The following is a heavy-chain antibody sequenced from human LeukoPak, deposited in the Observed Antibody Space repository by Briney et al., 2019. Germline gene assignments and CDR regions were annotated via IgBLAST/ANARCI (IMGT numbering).Heavy chain of an antibody. Sequence: SETLSLTCTVSGDSISRSTYYWAWIRQPPGRGVEWIGSVYYGRSPYFNPSLESRATISVDTSKNHFSLKMSSVTTADTAVYYCARSSGTGTFSYWGQGTLVTVSS. CDR1: GDSISRSTYY. V-gene: IGHV4-39*02. D-gene: IGHD6-25*01. CDR2: VYYGRSP. CDR3: ARSSGTGTFSY. J-gene: IGHJ4*02.